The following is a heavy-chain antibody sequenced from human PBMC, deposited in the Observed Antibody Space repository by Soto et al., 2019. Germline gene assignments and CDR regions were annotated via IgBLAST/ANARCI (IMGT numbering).Heavy chain of an antibody. Sequence: QVQLVQTGAEVEKPGSSVKGSWKASGGTFSSYAIRWVRQAHGQWLAWMGGIIPIFGTANYAQKFQGRVTITADESTSTAYMELSSLRSEDTAVYYCARAVLYGEDSYYFDYWGQGTLVTVSS. D-gene: IGHD2-8*01. V-gene: IGHV1-69*01. J-gene: IGHJ4*02. CDR2: IIPIFGTA. CDR3: ARAVLYGEDSYYFDY. CDR1: GGTFSSYA.